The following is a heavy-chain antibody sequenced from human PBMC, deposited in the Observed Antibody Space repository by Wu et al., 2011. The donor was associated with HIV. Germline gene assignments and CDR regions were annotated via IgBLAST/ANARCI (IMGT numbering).Heavy chain of an antibody. Sequence: QIQLVQSGAEVKKPGSSVKVSCKASGGTFSRYAISWVRQAPGHGLEWMGEIIPLSGTAKYAQKFRGRVTITTDDSTSTGYMELTSLRSEDTAVYYCARGLNSDFWSGYYIYWGQGTLVTVSS. V-gene: IGHV1-69*05. J-gene: IGHJ4*02. D-gene: IGHD3-3*01. CDR2: IIPLSGTA. CDR1: GGTFSRYA. CDR3: ARGLNSDFWSGYYIY.